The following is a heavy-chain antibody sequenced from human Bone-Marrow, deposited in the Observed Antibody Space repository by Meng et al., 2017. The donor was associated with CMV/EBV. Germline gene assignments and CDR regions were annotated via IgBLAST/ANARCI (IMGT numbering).Heavy chain of an antibody. CDR1: GGSVNTGSYY. D-gene: IGHD6-6*01. Sequence: SETLSLTCNVSGGSVNTGSYYWSWIRQPPGKGLEWIGYIYYSGTTEYNPSLKSRVTISVDTSKNQFSLKLSSVTAADTAVYYCARLEYSSSEAFSWGQGTLVTVSS. J-gene: IGHJ4*02. CDR3: ARLEYSSSEAFS. V-gene: IGHV4-61*01. CDR2: IYYSGTT.